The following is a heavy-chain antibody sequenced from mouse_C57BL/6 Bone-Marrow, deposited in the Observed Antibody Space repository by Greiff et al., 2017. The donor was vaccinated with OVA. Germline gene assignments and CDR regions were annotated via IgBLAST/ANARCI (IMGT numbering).Heavy chain of an antibody. CDR3: ARRGSYGTGGYCAMDY. J-gene: IGHJ4*01. CDR1: GFSLNTSNMG. D-gene: IGHD1-1*01. Sequence: VKLVESGPGILQSSQTLSLTCSFSGFSLNTSNMGVSWIRQPSGKGLEWLAHIYWDDDKRYKPSLKSRLTISKHTTRNQVFLKSTSVDTADTATYDRARRGSYGTGGYCAMDYWGQGTSVTVTS. V-gene: IGHV8-12*01. CDR2: IYWDDDK.